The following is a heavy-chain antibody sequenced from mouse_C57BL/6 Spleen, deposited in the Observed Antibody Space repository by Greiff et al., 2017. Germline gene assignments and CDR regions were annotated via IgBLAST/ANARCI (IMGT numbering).Heavy chain of an antibody. CDR1: GYAFSSSW. CDR3: ARLELLRSYAMDY. CDR2: IYPGDGDT. Sequence: LVESGPELVKPGASVKISCKASGYAFSSSWMNWVKQRPGKGLEWIGRIYPGDGDTNYNGKFKGKATLTADKSSSTAYMQLSSLTSEDSAVYFCARLELLRSYAMDYWGQGTSVTVSS. D-gene: IGHD1-1*01. V-gene: IGHV1-82*01. J-gene: IGHJ4*01.